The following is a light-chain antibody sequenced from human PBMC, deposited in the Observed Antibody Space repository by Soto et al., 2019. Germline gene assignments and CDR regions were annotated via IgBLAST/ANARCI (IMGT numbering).Light chain of an antibody. CDR2: GAS. V-gene: IGKV3-20*01. Sequence: IVLTQSPGTLSLSPGERVTLSCRASQSVTTRLAWYQHKPGQAPRLLMSGASSRASGVPVRFSGSGSGTDFTLTISRLEPEDFALYYCQQYGGSPITFGLGPRLEIK. CDR3: QQYGGSPIT. J-gene: IGKJ5*01. CDR1: QSVTTR.